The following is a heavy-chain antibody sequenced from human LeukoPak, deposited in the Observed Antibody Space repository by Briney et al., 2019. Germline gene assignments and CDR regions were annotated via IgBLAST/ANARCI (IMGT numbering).Heavy chain of an antibody. Sequence: SVKVSCKASGGTFSSYAISWVRQAPGQGLEWMGRIIPILGIANYAQKFQGRVTITADKSTSTAYIELSSLRSEDTAVYYCARDLHVGYTTPYYYYGMDVWGQGTTVTVSS. J-gene: IGHJ6*02. CDR3: ARDLHVGYTTPYYYYGMDV. CDR2: IIPILGIA. CDR1: GGTFSSYA. D-gene: IGHD3-16*02. V-gene: IGHV1-69*04.